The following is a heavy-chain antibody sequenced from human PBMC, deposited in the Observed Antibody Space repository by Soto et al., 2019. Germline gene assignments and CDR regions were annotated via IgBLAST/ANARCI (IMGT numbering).Heavy chain of an antibody. CDR3: AIPWGDFWSXQSAMDV. Sequence: GGSLRLSCAASGFTFSSYSMNWVRQAPGKGLEWVSYISSSSSTIYYADSVKGRFTISRDNAKNSLYLQMNSLRAEDTAVYYCAIPWGDFWSXQSAMDVWGKGTTVTVSS. CDR2: ISSSSSTI. V-gene: IGHV3-48*01. J-gene: IGHJ6*04. CDR1: GFTFSSYS. D-gene: IGHD3-3*01.